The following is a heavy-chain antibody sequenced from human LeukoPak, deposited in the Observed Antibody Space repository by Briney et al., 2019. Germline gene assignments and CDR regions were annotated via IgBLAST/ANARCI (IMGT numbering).Heavy chain of an antibody. Sequence: ASVNVSCKASGYTFTIFDISWVRHAPGPGIEWMGWISAYNGNTNYAQKLQGRVTMTTDTSTSTAYMELRSLRSDDTAVYYCARGLVTAIDYWGQGTLVTVAS. CDR3: ARGLVTAIDY. V-gene: IGHV1-18*01. J-gene: IGHJ4*02. D-gene: IGHD2-21*02. CDR2: ISAYNGNT. CDR1: GYTFTIFD.